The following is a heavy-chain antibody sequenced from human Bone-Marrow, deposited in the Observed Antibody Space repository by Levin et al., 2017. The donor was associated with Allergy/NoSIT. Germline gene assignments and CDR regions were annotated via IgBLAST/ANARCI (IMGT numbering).Heavy chain of an antibody. J-gene: IGHJ1*01. CDR2: IYWDDDK. Sequence: TLSLTCSFSGFSLNADGEGVGWIRQPPGTALEWLAHIYWDDDKRHSPALKGRVTITKDTSRAHVVLTMTNMAPVDTGTYYCVHISGSWSSLFQHWGQGTQVTVSS. CDR1: GFSLNADGEG. D-gene: IGHD6-13*01. CDR3: VHISGSWSSLFQH. V-gene: IGHV2-5*02.